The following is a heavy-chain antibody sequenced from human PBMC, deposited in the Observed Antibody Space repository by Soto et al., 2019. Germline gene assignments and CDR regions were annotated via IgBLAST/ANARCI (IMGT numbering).Heavy chain of an antibody. V-gene: IGHV2-26*01. D-gene: IGHD6-19*01. CDR2: IFSNDEK. CDR1: GFSLSNARMG. Sequence: QVTLKESGPVLVKPTETLTLTCTVSGFSLSNARMGVSWIRQPPGKALEWLAHIFSNDEKSYSTSLKSRLTISKDTSKSQVVLTMTNIDTVDTATYYCARKPAAGIAVAGYDYWGQGTLVTVSS. J-gene: IGHJ4*02. CDR3: ARKPAAGIAVAGYDY.